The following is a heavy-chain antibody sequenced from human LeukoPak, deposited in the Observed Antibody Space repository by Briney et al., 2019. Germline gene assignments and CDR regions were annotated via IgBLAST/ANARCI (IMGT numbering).Heavy chain of an antibody. Sequence: KSGGSLRLSCTVSGFTLTDHYMSWFRQSPGRGLEWISWITSSGTTTDYADSVKGRFTISRDNTKNSVYLQMSSLRADDTAVYSCARDPDYGDPYWGQGTLVTVSS. J-gene: IGHJ4*02. CDR1: GFTLTDHY. V-gene: IGHV3-11*01. CDR3: ARDPDYGDPY. D-gene: IGHD4-17*01. CDR2: ITSSGTTT.